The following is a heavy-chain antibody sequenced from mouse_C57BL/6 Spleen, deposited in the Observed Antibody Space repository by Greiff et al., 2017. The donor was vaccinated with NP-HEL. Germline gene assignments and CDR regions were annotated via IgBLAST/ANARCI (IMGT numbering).Heavy chain of an antibody. Sequence: VHLVESGGDLVKPGGSLKLSCAASGFTFSSYGMSWVRQTPDKRLEWVATISSGGSYTYYPDSVKGRFTISRDNAKHTLYLQMSSLKSEDTAMYYCARLYDDDGCDYWGQGTTLTVAS. J-gene: IGHJ2*01. D-gene: IGHD2-4*01. CDR3: ARLYDDDGCDY. CDR1: GFTFSSYG. V-gene: IGHV5-6*01. CDR2: ISSGGSYT.